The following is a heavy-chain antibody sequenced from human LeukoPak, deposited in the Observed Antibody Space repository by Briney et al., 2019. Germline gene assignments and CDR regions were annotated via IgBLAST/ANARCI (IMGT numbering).Heavy chain of an antibody. CDR2: IGTAGDT. CDR1: GFTFSSYD. CDR3: ARSRADILTGYYDY. V-gene: IGHV3-13*01. D-gene: IGHD3-9*01. Sequence: PGGSLRLSCAASGFTFSSYDMHWVRQATGKGLEWVSAIGTAGDTYYPGSVKGRFTISRENAKNSLYLQMNSLRAGDTAVYYCARSRADILTGYYDYWGQGTLVTVSS. J-gene: IGHJ4*02.